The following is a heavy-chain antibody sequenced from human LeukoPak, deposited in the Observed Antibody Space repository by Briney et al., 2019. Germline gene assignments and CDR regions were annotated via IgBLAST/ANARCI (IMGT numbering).Heavy chain of an antibody. J-gene: IGHJ4*02. V-gene: IGHV3-21*01. D-gene: IGHD5-18*01. Sequence: PGGSLRLSCAASGFTFSSYSMNWVRQAPGKGLEWVSSISSSSSYIYYADSVKGRFTIPRDNAKNSLYLQMNSLRAEDTAVYYCASGGRDTAMVSYWGQGTLVTVSS. CDR2: ISSSSSYI. CDR1: GFTFSSYS. CDR3: ASGGRDTAMVSY.